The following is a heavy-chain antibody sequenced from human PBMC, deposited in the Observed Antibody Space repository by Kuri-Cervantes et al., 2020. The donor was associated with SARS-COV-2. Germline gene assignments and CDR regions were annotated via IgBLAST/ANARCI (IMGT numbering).Heavy chain of an antibody. CDR2: IIPIFGTA. CDR3: ARDEAARPYYFDY. J-gene: IGHJ4*02. D-gene: IGHD6-13*01. V-gene: IGHV1-69*05. Sequence: SVKVSCKASGGTFSSYAISWVRQAPGQGLEWMGRIIPIFGTANYAQKLQGRVTMTTDTSTSTAYMELRSLRSDDTAVYYCARDEAARPYYFDYWGQGTLVTVSS. CDR1: GGTFSSYA.